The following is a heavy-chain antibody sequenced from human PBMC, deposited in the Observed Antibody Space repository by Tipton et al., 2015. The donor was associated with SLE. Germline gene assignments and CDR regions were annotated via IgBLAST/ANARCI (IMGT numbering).Heavy chain of an antibody. Sequence: TLSLTCTVSGGSISSYYWSWIRQPPGKGLEWIGYIYTSGSTNNNPSLKSRVTISVHTSKNQFSLKLSSVTAADTAVYYCAARGIAAAGTIWYFDLWGRGTLVTVSS. CDR3: AARGIAAAGTIWYFDL. CDR1: GGSISSYY. J-gene: IGHJ2*01. CDR2: IYTSGST. V-gene: IGHV4-4*08. D-gene: IGHD6-13*01.